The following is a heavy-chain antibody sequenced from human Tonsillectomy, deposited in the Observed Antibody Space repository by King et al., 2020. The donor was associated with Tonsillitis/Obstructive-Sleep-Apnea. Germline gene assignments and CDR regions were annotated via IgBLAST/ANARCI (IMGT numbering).Heavy chain of an antibody. CDR2: INHSGST. CDR3: ARERYSGSYGFDY. Sequence: VQLQQWGAGLLKPSETLSLTCAVYGGSFSGYYWSWIRQPPGKGLEWIGEINHSGSTNYNPSLKSRVTISVDTSKNQFSLKLSSVTAAHTAVYYCARERYSGSYGFDYWGQGTLVTVSS. V-gene: IGHV4-34*01. D-gene: IGHD1-26*01. CDR1: GGSFSGYY. J-gene: IGHJ4*02.